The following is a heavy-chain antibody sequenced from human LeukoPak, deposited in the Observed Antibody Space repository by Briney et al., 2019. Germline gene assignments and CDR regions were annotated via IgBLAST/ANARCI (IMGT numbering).Heavy chain of an antibody. J-gene: IGHJ4*02. CDR3: ARVNWNYPPGLDY. D-gene: IGHD1-7*01. CDR2: INPNSGGT. CDR1: GYTFTGYY. Sequence: GSVKVSCKASGYTFTGYYMHWVRQAPGQGLEWMGWINPNSGGTNYAQKFQGRVTMTRDTSISTAYMELSRLRSDDTAVYYCARVNWNYPPGLDYWGQGTLVTVSS. V-gene: IGHV1-2*02.